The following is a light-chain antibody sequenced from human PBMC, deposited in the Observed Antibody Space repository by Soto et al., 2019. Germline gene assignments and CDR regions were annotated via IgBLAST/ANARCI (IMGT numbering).Light chain of an antibody. CDR2: SNN. V-gene: IGLV1-44*01. CDR1: SSNIGSDY. CDR3: AAWDDSLNDYV. Sequence: QSVLTQPPSASGTPGQRVTISCSGSSSNIGSDYVYWYQQFPGTAPKPLIYSNNQRPSGVPDRFSGSKSGTSASLAISGLQSEDEADYYCAAWDDSLNDYVFGSGTKLTVL. J-gene: IGLJ1*01.